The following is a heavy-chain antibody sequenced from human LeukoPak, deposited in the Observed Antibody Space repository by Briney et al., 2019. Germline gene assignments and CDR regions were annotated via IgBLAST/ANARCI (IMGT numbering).Heavy chain of an antibody. J-gene: IGHJ4*02. D-gene: IGHD2-15*01. CDR1: GDSISSYY. Sequence: KPSETLSLSCTVSGDSISSYYWSWIRQPPGKGLEWIGYIYYSGSTNYNPSLKSRVTISVDTSKNQFSLKLSSVTAADTAVYYCARRYCSGGSCSSFDYWDQGTLVTVSS. CDR2: IYYSGST. V-gene: IGHV4-59*01. CDR3: ARRYCSGGSCSSFDY.